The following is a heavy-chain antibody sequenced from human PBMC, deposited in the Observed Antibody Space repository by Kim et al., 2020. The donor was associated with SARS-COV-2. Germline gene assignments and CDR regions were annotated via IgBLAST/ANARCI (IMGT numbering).Heavy chain of an antibody. J-gene: IGHJ6*03. CDR3: ARDEARDQQLVLYYYYYMDV. Sequence: GGSLRLSCAASGFTFSSYSMNWVRQAPGKGLEWVSSISSSSSYIYYADSVKGRFTISRDNAKNSLYLQMNSLRAEDTAVYYCARDEARDQQLVLYYYYYMDVWGKGTTVTVSS. CDR2: ISSSSSYI. CDR1: GFTFSSYS. V-gene: IGHV3-21*01. D-gene: IGHD6-13*01.